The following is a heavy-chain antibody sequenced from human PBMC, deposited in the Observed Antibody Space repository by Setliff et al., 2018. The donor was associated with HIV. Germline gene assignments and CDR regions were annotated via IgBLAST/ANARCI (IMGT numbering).Heavy chain of an antibody. CDR3: AREPPRRRGTVAEDY. V-gene: IGHV1-46*02. J-gene: IGHJ4*02. Sequence: GASVKVSCKTSGYTFNAFYIYWVRQAPGQGLEWMGMTNPSGSITNYAQKFQGRLTLTRDTSMSTVYMELNSLKSEDTAIYYCAREPPRRRGTVAEDYWGQGTLVTVSS. CDR2: TNPSGSIT. D-gene: IGHD1-26*01. CDR1: GYTFNAFY.